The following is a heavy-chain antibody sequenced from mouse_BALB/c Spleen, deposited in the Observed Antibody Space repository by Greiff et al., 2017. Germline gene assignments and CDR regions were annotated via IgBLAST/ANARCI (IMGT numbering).Heavy chain of an antibody. V-gene: IGHV7-3*02. CDR3: ARADGLMDY. CDR2: IRNKANGYTT. D-gene: IGHD2-3*01. Sequence: EVQLVESGGGLVQPGGSLRLSCATSGFTFTDYYTSWVRQPPGKALEWLGFIRNKANGYTTEYSASVKGRFTISRYNSRSILYLQMNTLRAEDSATYYCARADGLMDYWGQGTSVTVSS. CDR1: GFTFTDYY. J-gene: IGHJ4*01.